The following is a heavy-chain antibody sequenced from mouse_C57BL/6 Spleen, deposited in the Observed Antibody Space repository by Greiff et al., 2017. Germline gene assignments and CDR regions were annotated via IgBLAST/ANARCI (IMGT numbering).Heavy chain of an antibody. CDR1: GYTFTDYN. J-gene: IGHJ1*03. CDR2: INPNNGGT. CDR3: ARGGTTVVENFDV. D-gene: IGHD1-1*01. V-gene: IGHV1-18*01. Sequence: VQLKQSGPELVKPGASVKIPCKASGYTFTDYNMDWVKQSHGKSLEWIGDINPNNGGTIYNQKFKGKATLTVDKSSSTAYMELRSLTSEDTAVYYCARGGTTVVENFDVWGTGTTVTVSS.